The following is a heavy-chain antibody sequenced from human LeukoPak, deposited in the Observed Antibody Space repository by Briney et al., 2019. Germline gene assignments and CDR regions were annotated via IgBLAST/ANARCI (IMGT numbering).Heavy chain of an antibody. CDR3: ARTYYDILTGYYLDY. D-gene: IGHD3-9*01. CDR2: IYSGGST. J-gene: IGHJ4*02. V-gene: IGHV3-66*01. CDR1: GFIVSSNY. Sequence: GGSLRLSCAASGFIVSSNYMSWVRQAPGKGLEWVSVIYSGGSTYYADSVKGRFTISRDNSKNTLYLQMNSLRAEDTAVYYCARTYYDILTGYYLDYWGQGTLVTVSS.